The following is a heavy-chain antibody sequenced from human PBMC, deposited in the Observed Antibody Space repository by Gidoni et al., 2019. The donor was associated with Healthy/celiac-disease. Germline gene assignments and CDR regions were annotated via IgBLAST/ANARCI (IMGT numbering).Heavy chain of an antibody. J-gene: IGHJ4*02. V-gene: IGHV4-59*08. CDR2: TYYSGST. Sequence: QVQLQESGPGLVKPSETLSLTCTVSGGSISRYYWSWIRQPPGKGLEWIGYTYYSGSTNYNPSLKSRGTISVATSKNQFSLKLGSVTAADTSVYYCATIAVAGRTPQDYWGQGTLVTVSS. D-gene: IGHD6-19*01. CDR1: GGSISRYY. CDR3: ATIAVAGRTPQDY.